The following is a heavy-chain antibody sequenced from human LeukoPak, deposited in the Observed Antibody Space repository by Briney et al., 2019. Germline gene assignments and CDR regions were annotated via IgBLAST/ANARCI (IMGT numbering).Heavy chain of an antibody. Sequence: GESLKIPCQVSGNIFTNYCNGRVRQMPGKGLESMGIIHPPAADTTYSPSFQGQVTISVDKSISTVYLHWSSLKASDSAIYYCARQSRDGSNTRGYFFDYWGQGTLVSVSS. CDR2: IHPPAADT. V-gene: IGHV5-51*01. D-gene: IGHD3-10*01. CDR1: GNIFTNYC. J-gene: IGHJ4*02. CDR3: ARQSRDGSNTRGYFFDY.